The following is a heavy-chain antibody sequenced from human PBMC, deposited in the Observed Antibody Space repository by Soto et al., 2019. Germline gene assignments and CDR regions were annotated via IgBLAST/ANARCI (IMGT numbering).Heavy chain of an antibody. Sequence: PGGSLRLSCAASGFTVSTNYMNWVRQSPGRGLEWVSVTYTGGYTYYADSVKGRFTISRDISKNTLYLQMNSLRAEDTAVYFCARGVSGTAFDSWGTGTRVTVSS. D-gene: IGHD1-7*01. CDR2: TYTGGYT. J-gene: IGHJ4*02. CDR3: ARGVSGTAFDS. CDR1: GFTVSTNY. V-gene: IGHV3-53*01.